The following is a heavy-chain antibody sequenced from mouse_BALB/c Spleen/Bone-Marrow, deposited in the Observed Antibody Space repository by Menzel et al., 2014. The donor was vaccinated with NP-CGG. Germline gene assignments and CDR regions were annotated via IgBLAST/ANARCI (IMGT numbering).Heavy chain of an antibody. J-gene: IGHJ4*01. V-gene: IGHV7-3*02. CDR3: ARFPMDY. CDR2: IRNKAYGYTT. CDR1: GFTFTDYY. Sequence: EVKLVESGGGLVQPGGSLRLSCTTSGFTFTDYYTSWVRQPPGKALEWLAFIRNKAYGYTTEYSASVRGRFTISRDNSQSILYLQMNTLRAEDSATYYCARFPMDYWGQGTSVTVSS.